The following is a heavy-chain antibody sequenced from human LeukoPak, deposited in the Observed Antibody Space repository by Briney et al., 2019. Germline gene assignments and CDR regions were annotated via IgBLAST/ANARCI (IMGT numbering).Heavy chain of an antibody. Sequence: SQTLSLTCTVSGDSINSRAYYWTWIPQHPGTGLEWIGYIYYTGTTYYNPSLKSRVAISADTSRNQFSLNLTSVTAADTAVYYCARAIVVTAAPDYWGQGTLVTVSS. CDR3: ARAIVVTAAPDY. D-gene: IGHD2-21*02. CDR1: GDSINSRAYY. CDR2: IYYTGTT. V-gene: IGHV4-31*03. J-gene: IGHJ4*02.